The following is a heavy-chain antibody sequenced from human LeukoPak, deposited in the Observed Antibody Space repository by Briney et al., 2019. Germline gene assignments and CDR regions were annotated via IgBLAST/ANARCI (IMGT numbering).Heavy chain of an antibody. V-gene: IGHV1-18*01. J-gene: IGHJ4*02. D-gene: IGHD2-21*02. CDR3: ARVGYCGGDCHMNDY. CDR2: ISAYNGNT. Sequence: GASVKVSSKASGYTFTSYGISWVRQAPGQGLEWMGWISAYNGNTNYAQKLQGRVTMTTDTSTSTAYMELRSLRSDDTAVYYCARVGYCGGDCHMNDYWGQGTLVTVSS. CDR1: GYTFTSYG.